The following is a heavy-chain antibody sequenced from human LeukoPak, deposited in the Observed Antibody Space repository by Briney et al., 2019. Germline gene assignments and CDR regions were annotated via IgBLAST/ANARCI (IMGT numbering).Heavy chain of an antibody. J-gene: IGHJ4*02. D-gene: IGHD5-24*01. CDR3: ARGSRDGYNHFDY. V-gene: IGHV4-59*01. Sequence: SETLSLTCTVSGGSITSYHWSWIRQPPGKGLEWIGYIYYSGSTNYNPSLKSRVTISVDTSKNQFSLNLRSVTAADTAVYYCARGSRDGYNHFDYWGQGTLVTVSS. CDR1: GGSITSYH. CDR2: IYYSGST.